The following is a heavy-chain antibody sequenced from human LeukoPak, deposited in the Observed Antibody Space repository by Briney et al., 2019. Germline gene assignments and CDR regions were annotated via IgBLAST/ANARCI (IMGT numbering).Heavy chain of an antibody. CDR2: VYYNGNT. CDR3: ARDLQQLAPRYWYFDL. V-gene: IGHV4-59*01. D-gene: IGHD6-6*01. CDR1: GEPISSYY. Sequence: SETLSLTCLVSGEPISSYYWSWIRQAPGRGPEYIGNVYYNGNTNYNPSLKSRVAISVDASKNQFSLKLSSVTAADTAVYYCARDLQQLAPRYWYFDLWGRGTLVTVSS. J-gene: IGHJ2*01.